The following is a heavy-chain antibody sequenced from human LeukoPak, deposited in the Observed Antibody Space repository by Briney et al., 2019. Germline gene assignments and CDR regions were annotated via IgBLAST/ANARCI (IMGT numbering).Heavy chain of an antibody. D-gene: IGHD3-3*01. V-gene: IGHV1-18*01. CDR3: ARNLGGTIFGVGIWAY. J-gene: IGHJ4*02. CDR2: ISAYNGKT. CDR1: DYTFTNYG. Sequence: ASVKVSCEASDYTFTNYGVSWVRQAPGQGLEWMGWISAYNGKTYYAQKFQGRVTVTTDTSTSTAYMDLRSLRSDDTAVYYCARNLGGTIFGVGIWAYWGQGTLVTVSS.